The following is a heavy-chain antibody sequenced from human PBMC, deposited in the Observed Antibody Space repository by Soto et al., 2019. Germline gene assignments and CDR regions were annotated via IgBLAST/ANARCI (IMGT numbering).Heavy chain of an antibody. D-gene: IGHD3-10*01. CDR1: GFTFGTTD. V-gene: IGHV3-23*01. J-gene: IGHJ5*02. CDR3: VKNSGRFNT. Sequence: QLLQSGGGLVQPGGSLTLSCAASGFTFGTTDMSWVRQAPVEGLEWVSTIVGSGGITYYADSVKGRFTISRDNSRNTLYLQMNILRGDDTSLYYCVKNSGRFNTWSQGARVTVSP. CDR2: IVGSGGIT.